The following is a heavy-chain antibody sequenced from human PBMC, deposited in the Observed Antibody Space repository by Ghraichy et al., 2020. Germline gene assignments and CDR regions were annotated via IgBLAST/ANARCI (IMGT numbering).Heavy chain of an antibody. V-gene: IGHV1-46*01. J-gene: IGHJ6*02. CDR2: LNPGSGST. D-gene: IGHD1/OR15-1a*01. Sequence: ASVKVSCKASGYTFTAYYMHWVRQAPGQGLEWMGILNPGSGSTNYAQQFRGRLTVTRDTSTSTVYMELRSLTSEDTAVYYCARNKIIDGHGFDVWGQGTTVTVSS. CDR3: ARNKIIDGHGFDV. CDR1: GYTFTAYY.